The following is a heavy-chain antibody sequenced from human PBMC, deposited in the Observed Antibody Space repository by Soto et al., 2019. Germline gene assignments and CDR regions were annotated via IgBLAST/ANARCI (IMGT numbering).Heavy chain of an antibody. Sequence: SSETLSLTCAVSGGSISSSNWWSWVRQPPGKGLEWIGEIYHSGSTNYNPSLKSRVTISVDKSKNQFSLKLSSVTAADTAVYYCARDLGTYSSSSIVAFDPWGQGTLVTVSS. D-gene: IGHD6-6*01. CDR2: IYHSGST. V-gene: IGHV4-4*02. J-gene: IGHJ5*02. CDR1: GGSISSSNW. CDR3: ARDLGTYSSSSIVAFDP.